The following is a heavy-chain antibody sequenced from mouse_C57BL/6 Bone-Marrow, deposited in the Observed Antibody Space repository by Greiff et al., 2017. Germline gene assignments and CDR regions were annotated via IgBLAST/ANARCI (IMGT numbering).Heavy chain of an antibody. D-gene: IGHD2-5*01. V-gene: IGHV5-15*01. J-gene: IGHJ3*01. CDR3: ARHDYSRAWFAY. CDR2: ISNLAYSI. Sequence: EVKLVESGGGLVQPGGSLTLSCAASGFTFSDYGMAWVRQAPRKGPEWVAFISNLAYSIYYADTVTGRFTISRENAKNTLYLEMSSLRSEDTAMYYCARHDYSRAWFAYWGQGTLVTVAA. CDR1: GFTFSDYG.